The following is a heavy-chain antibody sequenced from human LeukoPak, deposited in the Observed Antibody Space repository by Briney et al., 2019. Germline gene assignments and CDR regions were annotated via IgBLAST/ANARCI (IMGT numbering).Heavy chain of an antibody. CDR2: IDPSDSYT. V-gene: IGHV5-10-1*01. CDR3: ARLPYYDFWSGPEGDY. D-gene: IGHD3-3*01. Sequence: GEYLKISCKGSGYCFTSYWISWVRQMPGKGLEWMGRIDPSDSYTNYSPSFQGHVTISADKSISTAYLQWSSLKASDTAMYYCARLPYYDFWSGPEGDYWGQGTLVTVSS. J-gene: IGHJ4*02. CDR1: GYCFTSYW.